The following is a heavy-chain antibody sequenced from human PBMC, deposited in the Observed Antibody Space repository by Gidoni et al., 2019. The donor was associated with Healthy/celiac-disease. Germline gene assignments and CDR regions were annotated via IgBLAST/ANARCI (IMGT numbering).Heavy chain of an antibody. CDR3: ARGSPTSYYDFWSGLSDYMDV. J-gene: IGHJ6*03. CDR1: GFTFSSYA. V-gene: IGHV3-30-3*01. CDR2: ISYDGSNK. Sequence: QVQLVESGGGVVQPGRSLRLSCAASGFTFSSYAMPWVRQAPGKGLEWVAVISYDGSNKYYADSVKGRFTISRDNSKNTLYLQMNSLRAEDTAVYYCARGSPTSYYDFWSGLSDYMDVWGKGTTVTVSS. D-gene: IGHD3-3*01.